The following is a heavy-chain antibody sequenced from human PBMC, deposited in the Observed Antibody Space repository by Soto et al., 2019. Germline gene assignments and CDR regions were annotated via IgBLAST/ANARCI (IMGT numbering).Heavy chain of an antibody. J-gene: IGHJ4*02. CDR1: GFTFSSYA. V-gene: IGHV3-23*01. CDR2: ISGSGGST. Sequence: GSLRLSCAASGFTFSSYAMSWVRQAPGKGLEWVSAISGSGGSTYYADSVKGRFTISRDNSKNTLYLQMNSLRAEDTAVYYCAKRDYYGSGSYYKPHFDYWGQGTLVTVSS. CDR3: AKRDYYGSGSYYKPHFDY. D-gene: IGHD3-10*01.